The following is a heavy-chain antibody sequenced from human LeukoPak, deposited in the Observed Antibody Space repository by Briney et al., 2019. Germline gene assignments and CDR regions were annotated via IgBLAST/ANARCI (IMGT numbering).Heavy chain of an antibody. CDR3: ARAWIDCSGGSCYSTYYFDY. CDR1: ANTFSNYG. Sequence: ASVKVSCKTSANTFSNYGISWVRQAPGQGLEWMGWISADNGNTNYAQKFHGRVTMTTDTSTRTAYMELRSLRSDDTAVYYCARAWIDCSGGSCYSTYYFDYWGQGTLVTVPS. D-gene: IGHD2-15*01. J-gene: IGHJ4*02. V-gene: IGHV1-18*01. CDR2: ISADNGNT.